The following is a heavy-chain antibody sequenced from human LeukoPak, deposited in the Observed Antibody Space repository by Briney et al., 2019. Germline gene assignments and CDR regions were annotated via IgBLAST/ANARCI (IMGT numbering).Heavy chain of an antibody. CDR1: GGTFSSYA. CDR2: IIPILGIA. CDR3: ARFDYDSSGYGTFDY. J-gene: IGHJ4*02. D-gene: IGHD3-22*01. Sequence: SVKVSCKASGGTFSSYAISWVRQAPGQGLEWMGRIIPILGIANYTQKFQGRVTITADKSTSTAYMELSSLRSEDTAVYYCARFDYDSSGYGTFDYWGQGTLVTVSS. V-gene: IGHV1-69*04.